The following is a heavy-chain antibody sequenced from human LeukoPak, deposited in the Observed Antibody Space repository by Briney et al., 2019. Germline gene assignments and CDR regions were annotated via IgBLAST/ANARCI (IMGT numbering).Heavy chain of an antibody. D-gene: IGHD3-10*01. J-gene: IGHJ4*02. Sequence: GSLRLSCAASGFPFSSYWMSWVRQPPGKGLEWIGEINHSGSTNYNPSLKSRVTISVDTSKNQFSLKLSSVTAADTAVYYCARRGTPRGTPDYWGQGTLVTVSS. CDR3: ARRGTPRGTPDY. CDR2: INHSGST. V-gene: IGHV4-34*01. CDR1: GFPFSSYW.